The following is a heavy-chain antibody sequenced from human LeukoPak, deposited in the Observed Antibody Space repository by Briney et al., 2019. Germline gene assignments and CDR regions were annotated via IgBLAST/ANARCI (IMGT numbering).Heavy chain of an antibody. J-gene: IGHJ4*02. D-gene: IGHD5-18*01. CDR3: AAAFDTAMSYFDY. CDR1: GGTFSSYA. Sequence: SVKVSCKASGGTFSSYAISWVRQAPGQGLEWMGRIIPIFGTANYAQKFQGRVTITTDESTSTAYMELSSLRSEDTAVYYCAAAFDTAMSYFDYWGQGTLVTVSS. V-gene: IGHV1-69*05. CDR2: IIPIFGTA.